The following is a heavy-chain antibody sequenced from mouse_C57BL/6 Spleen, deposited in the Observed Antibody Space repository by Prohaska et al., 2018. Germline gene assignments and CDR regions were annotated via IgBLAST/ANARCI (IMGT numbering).Heavy chain of an antibody. J-gene: IGHJ2*01. CDR1: GIDFSRYW. CDR2: IKPDSSTI. Sequence: GGLVQPGGSLKLSCAASGIDFSRYWMSWVRRAPGKGLEWIGEIKPDSSTINYAPSLKDKFIISRDNSNNSLYLQMRIVRYEDTDLYYCASDLDPFDYWGQGTTLTVSS. CDR3: ASDLDPFDY. V-gene: IGHV4-1*01.